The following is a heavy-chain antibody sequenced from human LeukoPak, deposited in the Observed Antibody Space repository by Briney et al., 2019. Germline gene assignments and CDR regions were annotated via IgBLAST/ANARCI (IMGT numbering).Heavy chain of an antibody. V-gene: IGHV3-30*03. Sequence: PGRSLRLSCAASGFIFSYFGMHWVRQAPGKGLEWVAVISYDGSKKYYADSVKGRFTISRDNAKNTLYLQMNSLRAEDTAVYYCARGGGGLGVWGQGTTVTVSS. CDR3: ARGGGGLGV. CDR1: GFIFSYFG. J-gene: IGHJ6*02. CDR2: ISYDGSKK.